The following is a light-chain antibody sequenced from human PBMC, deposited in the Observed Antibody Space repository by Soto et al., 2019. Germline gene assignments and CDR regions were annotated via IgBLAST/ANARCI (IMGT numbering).Light chain of an antibody. CDR2: GSS. CDR1: SSNIGAGHV. V-gene: IGLV1-40*01. CDR3: PSYDNPRSAAL. Sequence: QSVLTQPPSVSGAPGQRVTISCTGSSSNIGAGHVVHWYQQFPGRAPNLLIYGSSNRPSGVPDRFSGSKSGTSASLAITGLQAEEEADYCCPSYDNPRSAALFGGGTKLTVL. J-gene: IGLJ2*01.